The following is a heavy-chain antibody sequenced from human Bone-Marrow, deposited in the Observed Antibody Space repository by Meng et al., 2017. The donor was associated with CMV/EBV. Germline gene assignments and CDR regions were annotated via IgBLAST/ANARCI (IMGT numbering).Heavy chain of an antibody. V-gene: IGHV4-30-4*08. Sequence: TCTVSGGSISSGDYYWSWIRQPTGKGLEWIGYIYYSGSTYYNPSLKSRVTISVDTSKNQFSLKLSSVTAADTAVYYCARARGDGWFDPWGQGTLVTVSS. J-gene: IGHJ5*02. CDR2: IYYSGST. D-gene: IGHD2-21*02. CDR3: ARARGDGWFDP. CDR1: GGSISSGDYY.